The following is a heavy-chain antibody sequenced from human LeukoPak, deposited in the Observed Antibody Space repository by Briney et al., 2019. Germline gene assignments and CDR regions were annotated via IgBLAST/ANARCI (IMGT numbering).Heavy chain of an antibody. Sequence: GGSLRLSCAASGFTFSSAWMHWVRQTPGKGLVWVSRINSDGSSTNYADSVKSRFTISRDNAKNMVNLQMNSLRAEDTAIYYCTRDYSYAMAVRGQGTTVTVSS. J-gene: IGHJ6*02. CDR2: INSDGSST. CDR1: GFTFSSAW. V-gene: IGHV3-74*01. CDR3: TRDYSYAMAV. D-gene: IGHD2-21*01.